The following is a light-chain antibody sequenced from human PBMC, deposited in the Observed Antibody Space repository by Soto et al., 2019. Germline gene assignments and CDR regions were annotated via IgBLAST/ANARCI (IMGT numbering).Light chain of an antibody. V-gene: IGLV2-23*02. Sequence: QSVLTQPASVSGSPGQSITISCTGTSSDVGSYNVVSWYQQHPGKAPKLMIYEDNKRPSGVSNRFSGSKSGNTASLTISGLQAEDEADYCCCSYVGSSTFGVFGGGTKLTVL. CDR2: EDN. CDR1: SSDVGSYNV. CDR3: CSYVGSSTFGV. J-gene: IGLJ3*02.